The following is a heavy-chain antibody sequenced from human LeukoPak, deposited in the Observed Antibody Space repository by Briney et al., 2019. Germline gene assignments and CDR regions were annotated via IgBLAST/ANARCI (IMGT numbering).Heavy chain of an antibody. CDR3: ARHHSSSWSDF. D-gene: IGHD6-13*01. V-gene: IGHV3-66*04. J-gene: IGHJ4*02. CDR1: GFTVSSNY. Sequence: GGSLRHSCAASGFTVSSNYMSCVRPAPGKGLEWVSAIYSGDSTFYADSVKGRFTISRDNSKTTLNLQMNSLRAEDTAVYYCARHHSSSWSDFGGGGTRVTVSS. CDR2: IYSGDST.